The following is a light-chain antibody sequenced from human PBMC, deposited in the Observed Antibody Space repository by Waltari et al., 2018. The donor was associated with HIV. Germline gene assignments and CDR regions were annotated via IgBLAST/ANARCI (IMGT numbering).Light chain of an antibody. Sequence: QSALTQPAPVSGSPGQSITISGTGTSSDVGGYNYVSWYQQHPGKAPKLMIYEVSNRPSGVSNRFSGSKSGNTASLTISGLQAEDEADYYCSSYTSSSTLYVVFGGGTKLTVL. J-gene: IGLJ2*01. V-gene: IGLV2-14*01. CDR3: SSYTSSSTLYVV. CDR1: SSDVGGYNY. CDR2: EVS.